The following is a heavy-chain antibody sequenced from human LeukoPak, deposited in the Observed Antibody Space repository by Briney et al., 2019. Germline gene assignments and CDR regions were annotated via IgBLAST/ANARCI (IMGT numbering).Heavy chain of an antibody. CDR2: INPSGGST. V-gene: IGHV1-46*01. J-gene: IGHJ4*02. CDR1: GYTFTSYY. D-gene: IGHD6-13*01. CDR3: ARHGGQQLVRGYYFDY. Sequence: ASVKVSCKASGYTFTSYYMHWVRQAPGQGLEWMGIINPSGGSTSYAQKFQGRVTMTRDTSTSTVYMELSSLRSEDTAVYYCARHGGQQLVRGYYFDYWGQGTLVTVSS.